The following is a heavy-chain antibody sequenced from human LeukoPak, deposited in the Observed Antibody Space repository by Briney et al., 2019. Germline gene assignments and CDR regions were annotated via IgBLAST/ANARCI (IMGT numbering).Heavy chain of an antibody. D-gene: IGHD1-1*01. J-gene: IGHJ4*02. Sequence: SETLSLTCAVYGGSFSGYYWSWIRQPPGKGLEWIGEINHSGSTNCNPSLKSRVTISVDTSKNQFSLKLSSVTAADTAVYYCSAGGGGTSFDYWGQGTLVTVSS. CDR1: GGSFSGYY. V-gene: IGHV4-34*01. CDR3: SAGGGGTSFDY. CDR2: INHSGST.